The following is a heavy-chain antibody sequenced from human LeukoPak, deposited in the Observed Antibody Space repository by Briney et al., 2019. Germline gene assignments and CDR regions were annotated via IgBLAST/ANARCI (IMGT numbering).Heavy chain of an antibody. Sequence: GGSLRLSCAASGFTFSSYGMHWVRQAPGKGLEWVALISYDGSNKYYADSVKGRFTISRDISKNTLYLQMNSLRAEDTAVYYCAASFYYDSSGYYSPGYWGQGTLVTVSS. V-gene: IGHV3-30*03. CDR3: AASFYYDSSGYYSPGY. D-gene: IGHD3-22*01. CDR1: GFTFSSYG. CDR2: ISYDGSNK. J-gene: IGHJ4*02.